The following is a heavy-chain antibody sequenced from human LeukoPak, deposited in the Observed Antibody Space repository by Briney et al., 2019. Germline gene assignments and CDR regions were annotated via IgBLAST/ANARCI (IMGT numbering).Heavy chain of an antibody. CDR1: GFTFSSYW. CDR3: ARAKRTAMLYHFDY. V-gene: IGHV3-7*03. J-gene: IGHJ4*02. CDR2: IKQDGSEK. D-gene: IGHD5-18*01. Sequence: GGSLRLSCAASGFTFSSYWMSWVRQAPGKGLEWVANIKQDGSEKYYVDSVKGRFTISRDNAKNSLYLQMNSLRAEDTAVYYCARAKRTAMLYHFDYWGQGTLVTVSS.